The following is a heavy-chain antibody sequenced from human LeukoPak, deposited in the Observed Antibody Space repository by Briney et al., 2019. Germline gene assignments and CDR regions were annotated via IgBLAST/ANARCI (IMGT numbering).Heavy chain of an antibody. J-gene: IGHJ4*02. CDR2: ISYDGNNK. D-gene: IGHD5-18*01. Sequence: GGSLRLSCAASGFTFSSFGMHWVRQAPGKGLEWVAVISYDGNNKYYADSVKGRFTISRDNAKNTLYLQMNSLRAEDTAVYYCAFGDSYGPGFDYWGQGTLVTVSS. CDR1: GFTFSSFG. V-gene: IGHV3-30*03. CDR3: AFGDSYGPGFDY.